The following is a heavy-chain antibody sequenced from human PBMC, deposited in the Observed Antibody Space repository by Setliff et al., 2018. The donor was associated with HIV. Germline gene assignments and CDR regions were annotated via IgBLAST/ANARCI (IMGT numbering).Heavy chain of an antibody. D-gene: IGHD3-16*02. CDR3: SRGTFGGVIAQYYFDY. CDR2: ISTFRGT. J-gene: IGHJ4*02. CDR1: GDSVSDYY. Sequence: SETLSLTCPVSGDSVSDYYWSWIRQPPGKGLEWIGDISTFRGTNYSPSLQSRVTISMDTSKNQLSLNLSSATAADTAVYYCSRGTFGGVIAQYYFDYWGQGTLVTVSS. V-gene: IGHV4-4*09.